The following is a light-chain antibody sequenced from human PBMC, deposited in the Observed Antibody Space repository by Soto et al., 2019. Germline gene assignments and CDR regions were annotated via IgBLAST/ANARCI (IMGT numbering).Light chain of an antibody. CDR1: QSVRSSY. CDR2: GAS. J-gene: IGKJ4*01. V-gene: IGKV3-20*01. Sequence: EIVLTQSPGTLSLSPGGRATLSCRASQSVRSSYLAWNQQRPGQAPRLLIFGASFRATGIPDRFSGSGSGTDFTLTISRLEPEDFAVYYCQHYGSPLTFGGGTKVEIK. CDR3: QHYGSPLT.